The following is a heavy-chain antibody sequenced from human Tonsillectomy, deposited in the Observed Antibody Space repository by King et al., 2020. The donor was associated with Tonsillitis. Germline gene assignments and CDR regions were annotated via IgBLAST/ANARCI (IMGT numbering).Heavy chain of an antibody. D-gene: IGHD6-13*01. CDR2: INHSGST. J-gene: IGHJ3*02. Sequence: VQLQQWGAGLLKPSGTLSLTCAVYGGSFSGYYWSWIRQPPGKGLEWIGEINHSGSTNYNPSLKSRVTISVDTSKNQFSLKLSSVTAADTAVYYCARVKLSWTYAFDIWGQGTMVTVSS. CDR3: ARVKLSWTYAFDI. V-gene: IGHV4-34*01. CDR1: GGSFSGYY.